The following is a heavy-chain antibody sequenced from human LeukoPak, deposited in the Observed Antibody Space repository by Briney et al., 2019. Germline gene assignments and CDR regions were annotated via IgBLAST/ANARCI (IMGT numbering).Heavy chain of an antibody. V-gene: IGHV3-23*01. CDR3: ARILDSAWGELGY. Sequence: GGSLRLSCAVSGFPLSSYAMSWVRQAPGKGLEWVSATSSSDAGTYYADSVRGRFTISRDNSKNTLYLQMNSLRAEDTAVYYCARILDSAWGELGYWGQGTLVTVSS. J-gene: IGHJ4*02. CDR1: GFPLSSYA. D-gene: IGHD6-19*01. CDR2: TSSSDAGT.